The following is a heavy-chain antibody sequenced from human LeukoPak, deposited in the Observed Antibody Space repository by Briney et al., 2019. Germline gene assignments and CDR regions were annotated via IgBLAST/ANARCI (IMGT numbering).Heavy chain of an antibody. CDR1: GFTFSSYG. V-gene: IGHV3-33*01. D-gene: IGHD6-19*01. J-gene: IGHJ6*02. CDR2: IRNDGSNI. CDR3: AAGSSGWYGNYYYGMVV. Sequence: HPGGSLRLSCAASGFTFSSYGMHWVRQAPGKGLEWVSVIRNDGSNIYYADSVKGRFTISRDNSKNTLYLQMNSLRAEDPAVYYCAAGSSGWYGNYYYGMVVWGQGTKVTVSS.